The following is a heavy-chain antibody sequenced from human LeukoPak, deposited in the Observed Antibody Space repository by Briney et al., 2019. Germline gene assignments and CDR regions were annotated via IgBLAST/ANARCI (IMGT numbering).Heavy chain of an antibody. CDR3: ARGPFYRWPYSSSWYYLI. CDR2: INHSGST. D-gene: IGHD6-13*01. CDR1: GGSFSGYY. V-gene: IGHV4-34*01. Sequence: KPSETLFLTCAGYGGSFSGYYWSWIRQPPGKGLEWIGEINHSGSTNYNPSLKSRVTISVDTSKNQFSLKLSSVTAADTAVYYCARGPFYRWPYSSSWYYLIWGQGTLVTVSS. J-gene: IGHJ4*02.